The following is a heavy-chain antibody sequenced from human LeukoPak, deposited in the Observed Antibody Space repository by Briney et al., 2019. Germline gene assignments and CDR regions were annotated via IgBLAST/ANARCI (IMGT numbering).Heavy chain of an antibody. CDR3: ARDPRTVQI. Sequence: GGSLRLSCAASGFTFSSYWMSWVRQAPGKGLEWVANIKEDGSEKYYVDSVKGRFTISRDNAKNLLSLQMDSLRVEDTAIYYCARDPRTVQIWGQGTLVTVSS. CDR2: IKEDGSEK. D-gene: IGHD1-1*01. J-gene: IGHJ4*02. CDR1: GFTFSSYW. V-gene: IGHV3-7*01.